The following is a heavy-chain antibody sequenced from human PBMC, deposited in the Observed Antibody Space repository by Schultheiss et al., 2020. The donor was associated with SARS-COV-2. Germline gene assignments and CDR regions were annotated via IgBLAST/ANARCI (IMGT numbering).Heavy chain of an antibody. J-gene: IGHJ4*02. Sequence: ASVKVSCKASGYTFTGYYMHWVRQAPGQGLEWMGWINPNSGGTNYAQKLQGRVTMTTDTSTSTAHMELRSLRSDDTAVYYCARAGLLDYYDTSGYWYYWGQGTRVTVSS. CDR3: ARAGLLDYYDTSGYWYY. D-gene: IGHD3-22*01. V-gene: IGHV1-2*02. CDR2: INPNSGGT. CDR1: GYTFTGYY.